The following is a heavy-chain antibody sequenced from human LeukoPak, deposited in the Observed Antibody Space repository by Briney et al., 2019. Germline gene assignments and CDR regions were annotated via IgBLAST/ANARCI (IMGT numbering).Heavy chain of an antibody. Sequence: SETLSLTCTVSGASISSGDYHWNWIRQPPGKGLEWIGFIHDSGSTYYNPSLKSRVSISRDMSKNQLSLMLSSVTAADTAVYYCARGFGAGNYYGWFDPWGQGTLVSVSS. J-gene: IGHJ5*02. CDR3: ARGFGAGNYYGWFDP. CDR1: GASISSGDYH. D-gene: IGHD3-10*01. V-gene: IGHV4-30-4*01. CDR2: IHDSGST.